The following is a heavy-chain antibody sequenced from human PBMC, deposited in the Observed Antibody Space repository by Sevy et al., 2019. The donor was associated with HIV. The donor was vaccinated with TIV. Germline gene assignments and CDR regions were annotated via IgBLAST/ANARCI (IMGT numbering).Heavy chain of an antibody. V-gene: IGHV3-30*04. D-gene: IGHD1-26*01. CDR2: ISYDGSNK. CDR1: GFTFSSYA. J-gene: IGHJ4*02. Sequence: GGSLRLSCAASGFTFSSYAMHWVRQAPGKGLEWVAVISYDGSNKYYADSVKGRFTISRDNSKNTLYLQMNSLRAEDTAVYYCARSRELLGGFDYLGQGTLVTVSS. CDR3: ARSRELLGGFDY.